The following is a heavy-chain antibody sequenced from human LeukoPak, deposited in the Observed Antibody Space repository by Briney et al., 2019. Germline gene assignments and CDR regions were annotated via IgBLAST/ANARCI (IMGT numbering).Heavy chain of an antibody. CDR1: GFTFDDYG. CDR3: ASFYYDSSGYYSHV. Sequence: GGSLRFSCAASGFTFDDYGMSWVRQAPGKGLEWVSGINWNGGSTGYADSVKGRFTISRDNAKNSLYLQMNSLRAEDTALYHCASFYYDSSGYYSHVWGQGTTVTVSS. J-gene: IGHJ6*02. V-gene: IGHV3-20*01. CDR2: INWNGGST. D-gene: IGHD3-22*01.